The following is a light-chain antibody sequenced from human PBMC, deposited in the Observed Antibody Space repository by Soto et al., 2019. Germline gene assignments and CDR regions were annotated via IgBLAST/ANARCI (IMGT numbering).Light chain of an antibody. CDR1: SSDVGYYNY. Sequence: QSVLTQPASVSGSPGQSITISCTGTSSDVGYYNYASWYQKHPGKAPKLMIYEVSKRPSGVSNRFSGSKSGNTASLTISGLQAEDEADYYCSSYTGSSTLYVFGTGTKVTV. V-gene: IGLV2-14*01. CDR2: EVS. J-gene: IGLJ1*01. CDR3: SSYTGSSTLYV.